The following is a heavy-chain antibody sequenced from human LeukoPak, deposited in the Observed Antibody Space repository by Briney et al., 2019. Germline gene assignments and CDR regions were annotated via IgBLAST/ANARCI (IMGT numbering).Heavy chain of an antibody. CDR2: ISGSDGST. Sequence: GSLRLSCAASGFTFSSYAMSWVRQAPGKGLEWVSAISGSDGSTYYADSVKGRFTISRDNSKNTLYLQMNSLRAEDTAVYYCANDVGYDFWSGYSGVNYMDVWGKGTTVTVSS. J-gene: IGHJ6*03. CDR1: GFTFSSYA. D-gene: IGHD3-3*01. V-gene: IGHV3-23*01. CDR3: ANDVGYDFWSGYSGVNYMDV.